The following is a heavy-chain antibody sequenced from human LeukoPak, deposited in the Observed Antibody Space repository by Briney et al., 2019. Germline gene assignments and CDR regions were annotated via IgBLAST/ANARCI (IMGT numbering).Heavy chain of an antibody. CDR2: ISGGGAPV. V-gene: IGHV3-48*01. D-gene: IGHD6-13*01. CDR3: ARDFRSSAWYIGDY. Sequence: GGSLRLSCAASGFTFSSYSMNWDRLAPGRGLEWVSYISGGGAPVYYAGSVEGRFTVSRDNVKNSLYLQMHDLRVDDTAVYFCARDFRSSAWYIGDYWGQGVQVTVSS. J-gene: IGHJ4*02. CDR1: GFTFSSYS.